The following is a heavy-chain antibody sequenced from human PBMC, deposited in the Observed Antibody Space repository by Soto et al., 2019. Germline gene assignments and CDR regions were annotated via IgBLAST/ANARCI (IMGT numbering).Heavy chain of an antibody. CDR1: GFTFSGHS. CDR3: ARGRQYYFEW. V-gene: IGHV3-48*02. CDR2: ISSGSTTI. J-gene: IGHJ4*02. Sequence: PGGSLRLSCAASGFTFSGHSMNWVRQAPGKGLEWVSYISSGSTTIFHADSVKGRFTISRDNAKNSLYLEMNSLRDEDTAVYYCARGRQYYFEWWGQGTRVTVSS.